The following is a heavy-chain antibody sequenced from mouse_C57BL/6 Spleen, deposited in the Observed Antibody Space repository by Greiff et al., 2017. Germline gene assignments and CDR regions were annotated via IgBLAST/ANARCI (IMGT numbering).Heavy chain of an antibody. Sequence: VQLQQPGAELVKPGASVKLSCKASGYTFTSYWMHWVKQRPGQGLEWIGMIHPNSGSTNYNEKFKSKATLTVDKSSSTAYMQLSSLTSEDSAVYYCARGGVTTRGKNAMDYWGQGTSVTVSS. CDR3: ARGGVTTRGKNAMDY. CDR1: GYTFTSYW. D-gene: IGHD2-2*01. CDR2: IHPNSGST. J-gene: IGHJ4*01. V-gene: IGHV1-64*01.